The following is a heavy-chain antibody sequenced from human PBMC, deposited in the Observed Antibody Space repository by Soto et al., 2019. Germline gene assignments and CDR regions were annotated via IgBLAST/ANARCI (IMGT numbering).Heavy chain of an antibody. CDR2: IDTSGTKI. J-gene: IGHJ4*02. D-gene: IGHD3-3*01. CDR3: ASHYDMWSGYLSPVDY. CDR1: GYTFSDYY. V-gene: IGHV3-11*01. Sequence: GGSLRLSCAASGYTFSDYYMSWIRQAPGKGLEWISYIDTSGTKIYYADSVKGRFTITRDNAKNSLYLEMNSLRDEDTAVYYCASHYDMWSGYLSPVDYWGQGTLVTVSA.